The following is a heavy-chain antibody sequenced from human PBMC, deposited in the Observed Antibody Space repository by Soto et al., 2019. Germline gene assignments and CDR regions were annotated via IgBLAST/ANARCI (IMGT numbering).Heavy chain of an antibody. CDR2: ISGSGGST. CDR3: AKGGTFGVVALFDP. D-gene: IGHD3-3*01. J-gene: IGHJ5*02. V-gene: IGHV3-23*01. CDR1: GFTFSSYA. Sequence: EVQLLESGGGLVQPGGSLRLSCAASGFTFSSYAMSWVRQAQGKGLEWVSAISGSGGSTYYPDSVKGRFTISRDNYTNTLYLQMNSLRAEDTAVYYCAKGGTFGVVALFDPWGQGTLVTVSS.